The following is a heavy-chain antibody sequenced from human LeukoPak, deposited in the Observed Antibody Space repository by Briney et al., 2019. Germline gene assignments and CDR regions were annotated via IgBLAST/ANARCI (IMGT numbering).Heavy chain of an antibody. Sequence: GGSLRLSCAASGFTFSGYGMHWVRQAPGKGLEWVAFIRYDGSNKYYADSVKGRFTISRDNSKNTLYLQMNSLRAEDTAVYYCAKGKLGYCSGGSCYGVDYWGQGTLVTVSS. CDR2: IRYDGSNK. CDR3: AKGKLGYCSGGSCYGVDY. D-gene: IGHD2-15*01. V-gene: IGHV3-30*02. CDR1: GFTFSGYG. J-gene: IGHJ4*02.